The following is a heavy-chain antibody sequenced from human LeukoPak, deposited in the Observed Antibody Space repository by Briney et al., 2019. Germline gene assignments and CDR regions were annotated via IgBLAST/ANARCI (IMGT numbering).Heavy chain of an antibody. CDR3: ARDAVDTANAV. Sequence: GGSLRLSCAASGFTFTTYWMHWVRQAPGKGLVWVSHINSDGSITSYADSVKGRFTITRDNAKNTLYLQMNSLRAEDTAVYYCARDAVDTANAVWGQGTTVTVSS. J-gene: IGHJ6*02. CDR1: GFTFTTYW. D-gene: IGHD5-18*01. CDR2: INSDGSIT. V-gene: IGHV3-74*01.